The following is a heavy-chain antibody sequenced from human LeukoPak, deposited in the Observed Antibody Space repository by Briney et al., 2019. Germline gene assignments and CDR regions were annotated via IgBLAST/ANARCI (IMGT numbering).Heavy chain of an antibody. Sequence: GGSLRLSCAASGFTMSHYGVSWVRQAPGKGLEWISGIRSAVETTHYADSVKGRFIISRDDSKDALSLQLNSLRPEDTALYYCAKHFCTGLDCSLFDSWGQGTLVTVSS. CDR2: IRSAVETT. V-gene: IGHV3-23*01. CDR1: GFTMSHYG. J-gene: IGHJ4*02. CDR3: AKHFCTGLDCSLFDS. D-gene: IGHD3/OR15-3a*01.